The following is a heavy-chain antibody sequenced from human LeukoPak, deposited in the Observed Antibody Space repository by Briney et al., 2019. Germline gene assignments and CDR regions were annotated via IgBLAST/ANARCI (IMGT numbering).Heavy chain of an antibody. CDR1: GFTFSSYG. CDR3: AREHFWNYGGVTDY. CDR2: ISYDGSNK. Sequence: PGGSLRLSCAASGFTFSSYGMHWVRQAPGKGLEWVAVISYDGSNKYYADSVKGRFTISRDNSKNTLYLQMNSLRAEDTAVYYCAREHFWNYGGVTDYWGQGTLVTVSS. D-gene: IGHD1-7*01. V-gene: IGHV3-30*19. J-gene: IGHJ4*02.